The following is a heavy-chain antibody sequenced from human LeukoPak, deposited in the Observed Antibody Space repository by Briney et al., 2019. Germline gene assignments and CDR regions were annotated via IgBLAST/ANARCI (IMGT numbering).Heavy chain of an antibody. CDR3: AKGDDILTGYYIGLDY. CDR2: ISYDGSNK. Sequence: GGSLRLSCAASGFTFSSYGMLWVRQAPGKGLEWVAVISYDGSNKYYADSVKGRFTISRDNSKNTLYLQMNSLRAEDTAVYYCAKGDDILTGYYIGLDYWGQGTLVTVSS. D-gene: IGHD3-9*01. V-gene: IGHV3-30*18. CDR1: GFTFSSYG. J-gene: IGHJ4*02.